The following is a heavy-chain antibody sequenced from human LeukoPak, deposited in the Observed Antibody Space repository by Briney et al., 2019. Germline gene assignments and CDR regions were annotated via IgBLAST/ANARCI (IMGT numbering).Heavy chain of an antibody. D-gene: IGHD3-10*01. CDR2: IIPIFGTA. CDR3: ARGGSGNYYYMDV. Sequence: SVKVSCKASGGTFSSYAISWVRQAPGQGLEWMGGIIPIFGTANYAQKFQGRVTITTDAATSTAYMELSSLRSEDTAVYYCARGGSGNYYYMDVWGKGTTVTVSS. V-gene: IGHV1-69*05. CDR1: GGTFSSYA. J-gene: IGHJ6*03.